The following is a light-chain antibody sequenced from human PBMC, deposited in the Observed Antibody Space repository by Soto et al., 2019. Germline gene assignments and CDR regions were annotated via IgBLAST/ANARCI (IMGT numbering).Light chain of an antibody. CDR1: SSDVGGYNY. V-gene: IGLV2-8*01. CDR2: EVS. J-gene: IGLJ2*01. Sequence: QSALTQPPSASGSPGQSVTISCTGTSSDVGGYNYVSWYQQHPGKAPKLMIYEVSKRPSGVPDRFSGSKSGNTASLTVSGLQAEDEADYYCISYAGSNKLGVFGGGTKLTVL. CDR3: ISYAGSNKLGV.